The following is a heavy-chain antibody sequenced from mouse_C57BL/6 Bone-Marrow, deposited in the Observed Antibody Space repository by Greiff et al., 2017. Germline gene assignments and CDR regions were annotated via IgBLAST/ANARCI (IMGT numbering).Heavy chain of an antibody. CDR1: GFNIKDYY. V-gene: IGHV14-1*01. Sequence: EVKLMESGAELVRPGASVKLSCTASGFNIKDYYMHWVKQRPEQGLEWIGRIDPEDGDTEYAPKFQGKATMTADPSSNTAYLQLSSLTSEDTAVYYCTTRYGSSYWYFDVWGTGTTVTVSS. D-gene: IGHD1-1*01. CDR3: TTRYGSSYWYFDV. J-gene: IGHJ1*03. CDR2: IDPEDGDT.